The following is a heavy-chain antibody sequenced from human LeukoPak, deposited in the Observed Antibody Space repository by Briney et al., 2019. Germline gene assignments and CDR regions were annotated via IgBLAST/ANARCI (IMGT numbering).Heavy chain of an antibody. D-gene: IGHD3-22*01. CDR3: ARNWGYYYDSSGYLHFDY. J-gene: IGHJ4*02. Sequence: GESLMISCKGSGYSFTSYWIGWVRQMPGKGLEWMGIIYPGDSDTRYSPSFQGQVTISADKSISTAYLQWSSLKASDTAMYYCARNWGYYYDSSGYLHFDYWGPGTLVTVSS. CDR2: IYPGDSDT. CDR1: GYSFTSYW. V-gene: IGHV5-51*01.